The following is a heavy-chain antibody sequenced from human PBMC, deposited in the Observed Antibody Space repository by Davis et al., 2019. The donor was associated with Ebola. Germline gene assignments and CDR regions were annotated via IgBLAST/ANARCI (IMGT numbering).Heavy chain of an antibody. V-gene: IGHV4-34*01. J-gene: IGHJ5*02. Sequence: SETLSLTCAVYGGSFSGYYWSWIRQPPGKGLEWIGEINHSGSTNYNPSLKSRVTISVDTSKNQFSLKLSSVTAADTAVYFCAKAYDSSGYAWFGPWGQGTLVTVSS. CDR3: AKAYDSSGYAWFGP. D-gene: IGHD3-22*01. CDR2: INHSGST. CDR1: GGSFSGYY.